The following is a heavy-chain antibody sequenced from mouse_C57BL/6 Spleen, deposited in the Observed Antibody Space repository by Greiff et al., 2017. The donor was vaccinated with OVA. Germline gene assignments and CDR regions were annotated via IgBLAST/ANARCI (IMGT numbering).Heavy chain of an antibody. CDR3: ARGAYYGSSYGFAY. V-gene: IGHV1-42*01. CDR1: GYSFTGYY. CDR2: INPSTGGT. Sequence: EVKLQESGPELVKPGASVKISCKASGYSFTGYYMNWVKQSPEKSLEWIGEINPSTGGTTYNQKFKAKATLTVDKSSSTAYMQLKSLTSEDSAVYYCARGAYYGSSYGFAYWGQGTLVTVSA. J-gene: IGHJ3*01. D-gene: IGHD1-1*01.